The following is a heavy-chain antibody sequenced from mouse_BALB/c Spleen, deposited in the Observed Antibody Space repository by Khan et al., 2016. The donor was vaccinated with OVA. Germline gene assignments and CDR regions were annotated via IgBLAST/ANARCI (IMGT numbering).Heavy chain of an antibody. D-gene: IGHD2-1*01. CDR3: ALIYYGSYVYFDY. CDR1: GFNIKDNY. J-gene: IGHJ2*01. V-gene: IGHV14-3*02. CDR2: IDPANGDT. Sequence: EVQLQQSGADLVKPGASVRFSCTSSGFNIKDNYMHWVKQRPEQGLEWIGRIDPANGDTIYDPKFQGKATITADTSSNTAYLQLSSLTSEDAAVYCCALIYYGSYVYFDYWGQGTTLTVSS.